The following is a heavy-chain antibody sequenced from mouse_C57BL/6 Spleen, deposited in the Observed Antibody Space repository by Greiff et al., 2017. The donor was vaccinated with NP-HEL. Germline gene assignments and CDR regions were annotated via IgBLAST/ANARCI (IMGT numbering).Heavy chain of an antibody. J-gene: IGHJ4*01. V-gene: IGHV5-12*01. CDR2: ISNGGGST. D-gene: IGHD1-1*01. CDR1: GFTFSDYY. Sequence: EVKLMESGGGLVQPGGSLKLSCAASGFTFSDYYMYWVRQTPEKRLEWVAYISNGGGSTYYPHTVQGRFNISIDNAKNTLYLQMSRLKSEDTAMYYCARYYYGSSYAMDYWGQGTSVTVSS. CDR3: ARYYYGSSYAMDY.